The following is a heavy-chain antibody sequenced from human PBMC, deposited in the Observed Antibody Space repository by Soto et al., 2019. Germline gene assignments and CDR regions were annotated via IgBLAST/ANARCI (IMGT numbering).Heavy chain of an antibody. CDR2: IWYDGSNK. Sequence: VQLVESGGGVVQPGRSLRLSCAASGFTFSSYGMHWVRQAPGKGLEWVAVIWYDGSNKNFADSVKGRFTISRDNSKNTLYLQMNSLRAEDTAVYYCAREGIAAAGTGWFDPWGQGTLVTVSS. D-gene: IGHD6-13*01. V-gene: IGHV3-33*01. CDR3: AREGIAAAGTGWFDP. J-gene: IGHJ5*02. CDR1: GFTFSSYG.